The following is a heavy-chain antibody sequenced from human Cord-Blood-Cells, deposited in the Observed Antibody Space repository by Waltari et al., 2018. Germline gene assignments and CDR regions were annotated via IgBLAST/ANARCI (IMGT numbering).Heavy chain of an antibody. D-gene: IGHD1-7*01. CDR3: AREGGPYNWNYFYFDY. CDR1: GDSVSSNRAA. Sequence: QVQLQQSGPGLVKPSQTLSLTCAIPGDSVSSNRAAWNWTRQSPSRGLEWLGRTYYRSKWYNDYAVSVKSRITINPDTSKNQFSLQLNSVTPEDTAVYYCAREGGPYNWNYFYFDYWGQGTLVTVSS. V-gene: IGHV6-1*01. J-gene: IGHJ4*02. CDR2: TYYRSKWYN.